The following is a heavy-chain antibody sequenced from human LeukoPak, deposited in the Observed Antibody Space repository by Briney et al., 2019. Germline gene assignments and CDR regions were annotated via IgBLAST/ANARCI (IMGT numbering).Heavy chain of an antibody. J-gene: IGHJ5*02. CDR1: GFTFSRSA. Sequence: GTSVKVSCKPSGFTFSRSAVQGVRQARGQRLEWIGWIVVGSGNTNYAQKLQERVTITRDMSTSTTYMALSSLRSEDTAVYYCAAESGTIVRGVPNWFDPWGQGTLVTVSS. D-gene: IGHD3-10*01. V-gene: IGHV1-58*01. CDR3: AAESGTIVRGVPNWFDP. CDR2: IVVGSGNT.